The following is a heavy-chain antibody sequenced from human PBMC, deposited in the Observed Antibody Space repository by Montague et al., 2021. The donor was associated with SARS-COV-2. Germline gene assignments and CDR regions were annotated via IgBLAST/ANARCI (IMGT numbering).Heavy chain of an antibody. V-gene: IGHV4-39*01. J-gene: IGHJ4*02. CDR1: GASISSSENS. D-gene: IGHD3-16*02. CDR3: ARHVTFGGVVVALDY. Sequence: SEILSLTCTVSGASISSSENSWGWIRQSPGKGLEWFGSIFYSGTTYFNPSLRSRIAISVDTSRNQFSLKVTSVTAADTAVYYCARHVTFGGVVVALDYWGQGHLVSVSS. CDR2: IFYSGTT.